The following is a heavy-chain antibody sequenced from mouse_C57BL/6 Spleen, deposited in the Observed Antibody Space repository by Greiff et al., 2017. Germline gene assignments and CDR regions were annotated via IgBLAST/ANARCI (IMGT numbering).Heavy chain of an antibody. CDR1: GYTFTNYW. CDR3: ARDTTVVEDAMDH. V-gene: IGHV1-63*01. CDR2: IYPGGGYT. Sequence: QVQLQQSGAELVRPGTSVKMSCKASGYTFTNYWIGWAQQRPGHGLEWIGDIYPGGGYTNYNEKFKGKATLTADKSSSTAYMQFSSLTSEDSAVYYCARDTTVVEDAMDHWGQGTSVTVSS. J-gene: IGHJ4*01. D-gene: IGHD1-1*01.